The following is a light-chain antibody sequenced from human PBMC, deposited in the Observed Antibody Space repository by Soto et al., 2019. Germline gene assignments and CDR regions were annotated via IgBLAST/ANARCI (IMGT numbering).Light chain of an antibody. CDR3: QSYDSRLSGYV. J-gene: IGLJ1*01. CDR2: GNS. CDR1: SSNIGAGYD. Sequence: QSVLTQPPSVSGAPGQRVTISCTGSSSNIGAGYDVNWYQQLPGAAPKFLIYGNSNRPSGVPDRFSGSKSGTSASLAITGLQAEDEADYCCQSYDSRLSGYVFGTGTKGTVL. V-gene: IGLV1-40*01.